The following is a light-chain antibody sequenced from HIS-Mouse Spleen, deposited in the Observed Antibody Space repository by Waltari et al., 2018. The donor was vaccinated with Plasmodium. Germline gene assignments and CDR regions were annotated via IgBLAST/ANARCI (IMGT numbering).Light chain of an antibody. J-gene: IGKJ3*01. CDR3: QQYNNWSFT. Sequence: DIVMTQSPATLSVSPGARATLSCRASQSVSSNLAWYQQKPGQAPRLLIYGASTRATGIPARCSGSGSGTEFTLTISSLQSEDFAVYYCQQYNNWSFTFGPGTKVDIK. V-gene: IGKV3-15*01. CDR2: GAS. CDR1: QSVSSN.